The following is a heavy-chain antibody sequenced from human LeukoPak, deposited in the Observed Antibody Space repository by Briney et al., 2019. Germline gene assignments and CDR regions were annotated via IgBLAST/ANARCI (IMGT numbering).Heavy chain of an antibody. D-gene: IGHD5-12*01. Sequence: SVKVSCKSSGGSFSNYVISWVRQAPGQRPEWMGRIIPMTGMPNYSPKLLGRITITADISTSTAYLELSSLRSDDTAVYFCARRGESPGEYFQYWGQGTLVTVSS. CDR1: GGSFSNYV. CDR2: IIPMTGMP. V-gene: IGHV1-69*04. J-gene: IGHJ1*01. CDR3: ARRGESPGEYFQY.